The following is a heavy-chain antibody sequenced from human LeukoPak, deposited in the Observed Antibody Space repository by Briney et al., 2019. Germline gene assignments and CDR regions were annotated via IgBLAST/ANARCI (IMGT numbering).Heavy chain of an antibody. Sequence: GGSRRLSCAASGFTFRDYYMSWIRPAPGKGLEWVSYISSSGSTIYYADSVKGRFTISRDNAKNSLYLQMNSLRAEDTAVYYCARVRYDILTGYLSYYYYYMDVWGKGTTVTVSS. J-gene: IGHJ6*03. CDR1: GFTFRDYY. V-gene: IGHV3-11*01. CDR3: ARVRYDILTGYLSYYYYYMDV. D-gene: IGHD3-9*01. CDR2: ISSSGSTI.